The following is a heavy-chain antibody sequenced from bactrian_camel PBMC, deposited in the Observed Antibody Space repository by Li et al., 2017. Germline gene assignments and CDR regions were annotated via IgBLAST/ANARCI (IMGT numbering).Heavy chain of an antibody. CDR2: IWSDGTGT. D-gene: IGHD6*01. V-gene: IGHV3S6*01. J-gene: IGHJ4*01. Sequence: VQLVESGGGLVQTGGSLRLSCARSGFTFSVYYMNWVRQAPGKGLEWVSRIWSDGTGTYYADSVKGRFTISRDNAKNTLYLSLNSLKTEDTAMYYCAQDAWYGNAWYLLYWGQGTQVTVS. CDR3: AQDAWYGNAWYLLY. CDR1: GFTFSVYY.